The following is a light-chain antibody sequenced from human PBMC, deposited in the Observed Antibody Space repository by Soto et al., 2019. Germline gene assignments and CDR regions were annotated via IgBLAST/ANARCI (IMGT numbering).Light chain of an antibody. J-gene: IGKJ5*01. V-gene: IGKV1-9*01. CDR3: QQFKNYVP. CDR2: AAS. Sequence: IQLTQSPSSLSASVGDRVTISCRASQGISSHLAWYQQKPGKAPRLLVYAASTLQSGVPSRFSGSGSGTDFTLTITSLEPEDFATYYCQQFKNYVPFGQGTRLEI. CDR1: QGISSH.